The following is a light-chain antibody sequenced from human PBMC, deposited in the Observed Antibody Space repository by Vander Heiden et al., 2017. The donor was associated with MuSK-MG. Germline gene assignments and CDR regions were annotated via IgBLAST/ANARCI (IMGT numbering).Light chain of an antibody. V-gene: IGLV2-14*03. J-gene: IGLJ2*01. CDR2: DVS. Sequence: QSALTQPASVSGSPGQSITISCTGTSSDGGGYHYCPWYQQPPGKAPKLMIYDVSKRPSGVSNRFSGSKSGNTASLTISGLQAEDEADYYCSSYTSSSTVVFGGGTKLTVL. CDR1: SSDGGGYHY. CDR3: SSYTSSSTVV.